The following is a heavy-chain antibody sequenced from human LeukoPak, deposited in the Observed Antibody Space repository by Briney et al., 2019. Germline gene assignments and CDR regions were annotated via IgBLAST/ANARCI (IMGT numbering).Heavy chain of an antibody. Sequence: SETLSLTCTVSGASISSSRSFWGWIRQPPGKGLEWIVSIFSGGNTYYNPSLNSRVSISIDTSKNQFSLRLSSVTAADTAVYYCASSSKPIIAIDYWGQGTLVTVSS. D-gene: IGHD3-10*01. V-gene: IGHV4-39*01. CDR1: GASISSSRSF. CDR3: ASSSKPIIAIDY. CDR2: IFSGGNT. J-gene: IGHJ4*02.